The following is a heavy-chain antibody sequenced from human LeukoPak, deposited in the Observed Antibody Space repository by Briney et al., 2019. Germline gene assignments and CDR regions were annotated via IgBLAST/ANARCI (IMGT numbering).Heavy chain of an antibody. D-gene: IGHD5-18*01. CDR3: ARLTNLGYTGNWFDP. Sequence: GASVKVSCKASGYTFTSYAVQWVRQAPGQRLEWMGWINAGNGDTKYSQKFQGRVTITTDTSTSTAYMELRSLRSDDTAVYYCARLTNLGYTGNWFDPWGQGTLVTVSS. V-gene: IGHV1-3*01. J-gene: IGHJ5*02. CDR2: INAGNGDT. CDR1: GYTFTSYA.